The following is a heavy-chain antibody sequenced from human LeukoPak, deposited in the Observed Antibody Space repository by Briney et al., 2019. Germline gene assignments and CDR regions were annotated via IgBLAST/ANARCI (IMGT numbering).Heavy chain of an antibody. CDR2: ISAYNGNT. J-gene: IGHJ3*02. V-gene: IGHV1-18*01. D-gene: IGHD3-22*01. CDR1: GYTFTSYG. CDR3: ARVGDYYDSPDAFDI. Sequence: GASVKVSCKASGYTFTSYGISWVRQAPGQGLEWMGWISAYNGNTNYAQKFQGWVTMTRDTSISTAYMELSRLRSDDTAVYYCARVGDYYDSPDAFDIWGQGTMVTVSS.